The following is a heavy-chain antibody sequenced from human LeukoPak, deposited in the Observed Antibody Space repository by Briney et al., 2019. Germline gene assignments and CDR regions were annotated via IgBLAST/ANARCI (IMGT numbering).Heavy chain of an antibody. D-gene: IGHD6-13*01. CDR1: GYTFTGYY. V-gene: IGHV1-2*02. Sequence: ASVKVSCKASGYTFTGYYMHWARHAPGQGLEWMGWINPNSGGTNYAQKFQGRVTMTRDTSISTAYMELSRLRSDDTAVYYCARRIAAAGTLDYWGQGTLVTVSS. J-gene: IGHJ4*02. CDR3: ARRIAAAGTLDY. CDR2: INPNSGGT.